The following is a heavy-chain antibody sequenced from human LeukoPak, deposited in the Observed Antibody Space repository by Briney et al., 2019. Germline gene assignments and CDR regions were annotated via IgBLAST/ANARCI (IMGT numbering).Heavy chain of an antibody. D-gene: IGHD3-22*01. CDR1: GFTFSTSA. Sequence: PGGSLRLSCAASGFTFSTSAMSWVRQAPGKGLEWVSSLGGGGATAYVDSVKGRFTVSRDSSTNTLYLQMNSLRVEDTAIYYCAKRFRHESSAYPIDYWGQGTLVTVPS. CDR2: LGGGGAT. CDR3: AKRFRHESSAYPIDY. V-gene: IGHV3-23*01. J-gene: IGHJ4*02.